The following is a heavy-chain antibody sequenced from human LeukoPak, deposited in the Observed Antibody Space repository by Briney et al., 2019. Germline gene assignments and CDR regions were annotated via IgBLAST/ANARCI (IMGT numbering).Heavy chain of an antibody. CDR2: IRSRNNYI. CDR3: AMGYGSRTDY. D-gene: IGHD3-10*01. J-gene: IGHJ4*02. Sequence: GGSLRLSCAASAFNVSGYTVNWVRQAPGKGLEWISSIRSRNNYITYAASVEGRFTISRDNTKNSLYLQMNSLRVEDTAVYYCAMGYGSRTDYWGQGTLVTVSS. CDR1: AFNVSGYT. V-gene: IGHV3-21*01.